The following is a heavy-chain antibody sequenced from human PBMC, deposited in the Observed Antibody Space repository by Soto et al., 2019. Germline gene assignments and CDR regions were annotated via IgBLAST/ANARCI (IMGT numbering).Heavy chain of an antibody. CDR1: GGSISSGDYY. CDR3: ARLVQLLQGRWFDP. D-gene: IGHD2-15*01. Sequence: QVQLQESGPGLVKPSQTLSLTCTVSGGSISSGDYYWSWIRQPPGKGLEWIGYIYYSGSTYYNPSLTGLVTISVDTSKNQFSLKLSSVTAADTAVYYCARLVQLLQGRWFDPWGQGTLVTVSS. J-gene: IGHJ5*02. CDR2: IYYSGST. V-gene: IGHV4-30-4*01.